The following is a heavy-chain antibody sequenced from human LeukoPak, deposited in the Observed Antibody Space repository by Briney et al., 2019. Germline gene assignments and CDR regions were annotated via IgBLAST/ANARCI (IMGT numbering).Heavy chain of an antibody. CDR2: IYHTGRN. CDR1: GGSIAGYNS. CDR3: ARMDYSAGYYFDY. J-gene: IGHJ4*02. D-gene: IGHD6-13*01. Sequence: SGTLSLTCAVSGGSIAGYNSWTWVRQPPGKGLEWIAEIYHTGRNNYNPSLKSRVTISVDKSNNQFSLRLSSVTAADTAVYYCARMDYSAGYYFDYWGQGTLVTVSS. V-gene: IGHV4-4*02.